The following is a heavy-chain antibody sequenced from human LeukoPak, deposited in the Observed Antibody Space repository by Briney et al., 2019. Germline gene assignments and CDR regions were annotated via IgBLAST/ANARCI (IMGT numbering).Heavy chain of an antibody. D-gene: IGHD6-6*01. Sequence: SETLSLTCAVSGGSISSSNWWSWVRQPPGKGLEWIGEIYHSGSTNYNPSLKSRVTISVDKSKNQFSLKLSSVTAADTAVYYCAREEGQLVSRVSFDYWGQGTLVTVSS. J-gene: IGHJ4*02. V-gene: IGHV4-4*02. CDR3: AREEGQLVSRVSFDY. CDR1: GGSISSSNW. CDR2: IYHSGST.